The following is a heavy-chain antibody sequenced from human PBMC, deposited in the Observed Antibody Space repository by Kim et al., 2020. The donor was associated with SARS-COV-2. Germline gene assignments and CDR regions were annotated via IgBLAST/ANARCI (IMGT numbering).Heavy chain of an antibody. CDR1: GFTFSSYG. CDR2: ISYDGSNK. V-gene: IGHV3-33*05. Sequence: GGSLRLSCAASGFTFSSYGMHWVRQAPGKGLEWVAVISYDGSNKYYADSVKGRFTISRDNSKNTLYLQMNSLRAEDTAVYYCAREGASYSSTDYWGQGTL. J-gene: IGHJ4*02. CDR3: AREGASYSSTDY. D-gene: IGHD6-13*01.